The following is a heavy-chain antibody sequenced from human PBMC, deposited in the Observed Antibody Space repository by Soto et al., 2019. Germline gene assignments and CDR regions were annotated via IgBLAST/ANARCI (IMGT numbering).Heavy chain of an antibody. J-gene: IGHJ6*03. CDR1: GVSISSSY. CDR3: ARDRAFCSARSCYSPPDYYYYMDV. V-gene: IGHV4-59*01. Sequence: QVQLQESGPGLVKPSETLSLTCTVSGVSISSSYWSWIRQPPGKGLEWIGYIYNSGSTNYNPSLKSRVTISVDTSKNQVSLGLSSVTAADTAVCYCARDRAFCSARSCYSPPDYYYYMDVWGKSTTVTVS. D-gene: IGHD2-15*01. CDR2: IYNSGST.